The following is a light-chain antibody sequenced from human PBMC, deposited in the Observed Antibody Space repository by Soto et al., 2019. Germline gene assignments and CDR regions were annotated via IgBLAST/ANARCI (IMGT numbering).Light chain of an antibody. V-gene: IGKV3-15*01. CDR2: GAS. CDR1: QSVSSN. CDR3: QQYYDWPSLT. Sequence: EIVMTQSPATLSVSPGERATLSCRASQSVSSNLAWYQQKPGQAPRLLIYGASTRATDIPPRFSGSGSGTEFSLSISSLQSTDFAVYYCQQYYDWPSLTFGGGTKVDIK. J-gene: IGKJ4*01.